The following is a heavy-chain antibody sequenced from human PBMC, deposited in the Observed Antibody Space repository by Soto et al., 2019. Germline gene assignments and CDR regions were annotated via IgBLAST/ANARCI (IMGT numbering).Heavy chain of an antibody. CDR2: ISAYNGNT. D-gene: IGHD3-22*01. CDR1: GYTFTSYG. Sequence: ASVKVSCKASGYTFTSYGISWVRQAPGQGLEWMGWISAYNGNTNYAQKLQGRVTMTTDTSTSTAYMELRSLRSDDTAVYYCARDHVVNYYDSSGCNDYRGQGTRVTVS. J-gene: IGHJ4*02. CDR3: ARDHVVNYYDSSGCNDY. V-gene: IGHV1-18*01.